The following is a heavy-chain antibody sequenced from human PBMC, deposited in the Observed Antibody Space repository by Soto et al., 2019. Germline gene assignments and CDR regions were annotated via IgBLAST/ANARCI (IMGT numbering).Heavy chain of an antibody. J-gene: IGHJ4*02. D-gene: IGHD3-22*01. Sequence: GESLKISCKGSGCSFAGYWITWVRQKPGKGIEWMGRIDPSDSQTYYSPSFRGHVTISVTKSITTVFLQWSSLRASDTAMYYCARQIYDSDTGPNFQYYFDSWGQGTPVTVSS. CDR3: ARQIYDSDTGPNFQYYFDS. CDR2: IDPSDSQT. CDR1: GCSFAGYW. V-gene: IGHV5-10-1*01.